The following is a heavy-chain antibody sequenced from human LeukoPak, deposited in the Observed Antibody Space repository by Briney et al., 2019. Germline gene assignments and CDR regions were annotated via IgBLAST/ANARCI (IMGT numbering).Heavy chain of an antibody. V-gene: IGHV3-30*02. D-gene: IGHD2-2*01. CDR2: IRYDGSNK. J-gene: IGHJ4*02. CDR3: AKGGYQLLSLYSDY. CDR1: GFTFSSYG. Sequence: GGSLRLSCAASGFTFSSYGMHWVRQAPGKGLEWVAFIRYDGSNKYYADSVKGRFTISRDNSKNTLYLQMNSLRAEDTAVYYCAKGGYQLLSLYSDYWGQGTLVTVSS.